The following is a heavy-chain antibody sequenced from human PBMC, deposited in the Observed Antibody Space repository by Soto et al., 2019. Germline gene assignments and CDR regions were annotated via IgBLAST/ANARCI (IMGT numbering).Heavy chain of an antibody. V-gene: IGHV2-5*02. Sequence: QITLKESGPTLVKPTQTLTLTCTFSGFSLTTSGVGVGWIRQSPGKALEWLAVIYWDDDKRYSPSLKSRLTLTKDTSKNQVVLTMTNMDPVDTATYYCTHRRPFSSYWDGGWFDPWGQGTLVTVSS. CDR3: THRRPFSSYWDGGWFDP. D-gene: IGHD2-15*01. CDR2: IYWDDDK. J-gene: IGHJ5*02. CDR1: GFSLTTSGVG.